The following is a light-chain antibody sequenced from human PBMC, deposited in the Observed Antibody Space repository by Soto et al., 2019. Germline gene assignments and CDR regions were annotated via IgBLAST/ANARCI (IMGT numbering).Light chain of an antibody. CDR3: LLYYSYFWA. CDR2: AAS. V-gene: IGKV1-6*01. Sequence: IQLTRSPSSLSASVGDRVTITCRASQGIRSALGWYQQTPGQAPTLLISAASTLQSGVPSRFSGSGSGTDFTLTISSLQPEDFATYYCLLYYSYFWAFGQGTKVDI. J-gene: IGKJ1*01. CDR1: QGIRSA.